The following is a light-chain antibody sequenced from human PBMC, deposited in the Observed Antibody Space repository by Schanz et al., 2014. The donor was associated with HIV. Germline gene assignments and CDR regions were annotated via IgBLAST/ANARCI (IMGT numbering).Light chain of an antibody. V-gene: IGKV1-27*01. CDR3: QKCDSAPLT. Sequence: GDRVTITCRASQDISNYLAWYQQKPGKVPKLLICAASTLQSAVPSRFSGSGSGTGFTLTINGLQPEDVATYYCQKCDSAPLTFGGGTKV. J-gene: IGKJ4*01. CDR2: AAS. CDR1: QDISNY.